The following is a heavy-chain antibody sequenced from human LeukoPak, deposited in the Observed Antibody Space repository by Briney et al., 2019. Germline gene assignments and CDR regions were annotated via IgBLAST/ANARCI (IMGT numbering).Heavy chain of an antibody. J-gene: IGHJ4*02. CDR2: INHSGST. CDR3: ARGRGYIGYCSSTSCYVYNY. D-gene: IGHD2-2*03. V-gene: IGHV4-34*01. Sequence: SETLSLTCAVYGGSFSGYYWSWIRQPPGKGLEWIGEINHSGSTNYNPSLKSRVTISVDTSKNQFSLKLSSVTAADTAVYYCARGRGYIGYCSSTSCYVYNYWGQGILVTVSS. CDR1: GGSFSGYY.